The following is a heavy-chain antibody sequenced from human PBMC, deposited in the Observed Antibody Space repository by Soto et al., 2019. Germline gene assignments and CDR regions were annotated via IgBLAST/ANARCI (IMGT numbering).Heavy chain of an antibody. V-gene: IGHV1-18*04. CDR2: ISGDNGNT. Sequence: QIQLVQSGAEVRKPGASVKVSCKASGYTFTNYGIGWVRQAPGQGLEWMGWISGDNGNTNYAEKFQGRVTMTTDTSTSTAYMGLRSLKSDDTAVYSCANAPVLLLYGGWFDPWGQGTLVSVSS. CDR1: GYTFTNYG. D-gene: IGHD3-22*01. J-gene: IGHJ5*02. CDR3: ANAPVLLLYGGWFDP.